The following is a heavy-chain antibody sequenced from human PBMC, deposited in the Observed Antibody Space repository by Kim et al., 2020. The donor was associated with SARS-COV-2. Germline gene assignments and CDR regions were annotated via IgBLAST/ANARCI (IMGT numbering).Heavy chain of an antibody. J-gene: IGHJ4*02. V-gene: IGHV3-43*02. CDR3: VRGHQWLIKN. CDR2: ISRDGGEI. CDR1: GFSFDDYA. Sequence: GGSLRLSCAASGFSFDDYAIQWVRQVPGKGLQWLSLISRDGGEIKYADSVKGRFTISRDNSKKSVYLQMNSLRSEDTALYYCVRGHQWLIKNWGQGTQVTVSS. D-gene: IGHD6-19*01.